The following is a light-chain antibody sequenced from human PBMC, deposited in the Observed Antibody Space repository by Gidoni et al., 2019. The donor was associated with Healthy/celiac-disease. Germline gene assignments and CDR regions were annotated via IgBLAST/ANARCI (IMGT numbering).Light chain of an antibody. CDR3: SSYTSSSTWV. CDR1: SSDVGGYNY. J-gene: IGLJ3*02. V-gene: IGLV2-14*01. CDR2: DVS. Sequence: QSCLTPPASVAGSPGQSITIPFTGTSSDVGGYNYVSWYPQHPGKAPKLMIYDVSNRPSGVSNRFSGSKSGNTASLTISGLQAEDEADYYCSSYTSSSTWVFGGGTKLTVL.